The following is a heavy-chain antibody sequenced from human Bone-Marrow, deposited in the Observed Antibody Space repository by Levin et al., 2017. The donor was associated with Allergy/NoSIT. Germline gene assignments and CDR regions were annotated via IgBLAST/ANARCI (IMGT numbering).Heavy chain of an antibody. CDR2: ISYSGST. CDR3: ARERLDSFDS. V-gene: IGHV4-31*03. D-gene: IGHD1-1*01. J-gene: IGHJ4*02. CDR1: GASISTDNDY. Sequence: PSQTLSLTCTVSGASISTDNDYWSWIRQHPGKGLEWIGYISYSGSTYYNPSLKSRLTMSLDTSKSQFSLGLTSVTAADTAVYFCARERLDSFDSWGQGTLVTVSS.